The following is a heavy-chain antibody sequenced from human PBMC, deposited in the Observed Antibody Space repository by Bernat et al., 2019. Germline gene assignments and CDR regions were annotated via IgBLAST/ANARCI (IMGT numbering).Heavy chain of an antibody. D-gene: IGHD4-23*01. J-gene: IGHJ4*01. CDR1: GPISSYY. CDR2: IDYSGST. CDR3: AREDAYGGSTFDY. V-gene: IGHV4-59*01. Sequence: GPISSYYWSWIRQPPGKGLEWIGYIDYSGSTNYNPSLKSRVTIPVDTSKNQFSLKLSSVTAADTAVYYCAREDAYGGSTFDYWGHG.